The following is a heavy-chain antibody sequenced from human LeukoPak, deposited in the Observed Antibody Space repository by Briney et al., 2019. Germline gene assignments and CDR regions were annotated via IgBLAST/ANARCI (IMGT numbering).Heavy chain of an antibody. CDR2: MHTSGIT. D-gene: IGHD6-13*01. J-gene: IGHJ4*02. V-gene: IGHV4-4*07. CDR1: GVSISTKY. Sequence: SETLSLTCNIPGVSISTKYWSWIRPPPVKGLEWIGRMHTSGITNNDPSLQSRVTMSLDTSKNQFSLNLISVTAADTAVYYCAREDYSSRGLDYWGQGTLVTFSS. CDR3: AREDYSSRGLDY.